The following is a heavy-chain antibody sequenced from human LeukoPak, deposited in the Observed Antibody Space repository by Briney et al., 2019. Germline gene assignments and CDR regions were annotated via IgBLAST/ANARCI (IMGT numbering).Heavy chain of an antibody. J-gene: IGHJ4*02. Sequence: GGSLRLSCAASGFTFSSYSMNWVRQAPGKGLEWVSSISSSSSYIYYADSVKGRFTISRDNAKNSLYLQMNSLRAEDTAVYYCASLLTYSSGWSDYFDYWGQGTLVTVSS. V-gene: IGHV3-21*01. CDR2: ISSSSSYI. CDR1: GFTFSSYS. CDR3: ASLLTYSSGWSDYFDY. D-gene: IGHD6-19*01.